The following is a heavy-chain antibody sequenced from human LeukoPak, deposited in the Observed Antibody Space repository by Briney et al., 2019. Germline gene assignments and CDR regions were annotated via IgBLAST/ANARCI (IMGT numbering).Heavy chain of an antibody. CDR1: GFIFRDFS. J-gene: IGHJ6*03. V-gene: IGHV3-49*04. D-gene: IGHD3-10*01. CDR3: TRVGGSGSHYYYYYMDV. Sequence: GGSLRLSCSVSGFIFRDFSMSWVRQAPGKGLEWVGFIRSKAYGGTTEYAASVKGRFTISRDDSKGIAYLQMNSLKTEDTAVYYCTRVGGSGSHYYYYYMDVWGKGTTVTISS. CDR2: IRSKAYGGTT.